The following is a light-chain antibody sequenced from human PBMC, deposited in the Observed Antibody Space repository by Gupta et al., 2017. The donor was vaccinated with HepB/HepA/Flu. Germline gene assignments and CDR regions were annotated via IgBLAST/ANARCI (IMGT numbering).Light chain of an antibody. J-gene: IGKJ2*04. CDR2: AAS. Sequence: DIQMTQSPSSLSASVGDRVTITCRASQSISSYLNWYQQKPGKAPKLLIYAASSLQSGVPSRFSGSGSGTDFTLTISRLQPEDFATYYCQQSDSTPCSFGQGTKLEIK. CDR3: QQSDSTPCS. CDR1: QSISSY. V-gene: IGKV1-39*01.